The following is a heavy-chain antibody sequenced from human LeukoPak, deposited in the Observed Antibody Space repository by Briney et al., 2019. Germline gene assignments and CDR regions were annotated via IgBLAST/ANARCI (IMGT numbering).Heavy chain of an antibody. Sequence: GGSLRLSCAASGFTFSSYAMSWVRQAPGEGLEWVSTISGSGGSTYYAHPVKGRFTISRDNSKNTLYLQMNSLRVEDTAVYYCAKDLSAHHLFAQHADYWGQGTLVTVSS. CDR3: AKDLSAHHLFAQHADY. J-gene: IGHJ4*02. D-gene: IGHD1-14*01. CDR2: ISGSGGST. V-gene: IGHV3-23*01. CDR1: GFTFSSYA.